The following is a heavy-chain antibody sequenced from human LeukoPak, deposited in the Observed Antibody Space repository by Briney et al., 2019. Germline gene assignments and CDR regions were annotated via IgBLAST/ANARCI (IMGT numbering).Heavy chain of an antibody. CDR2: IGPGPSHT. J-gene: IGHJ4*02. V-gene: IGHV3-21*01. D-gene: IGHD3-10*02. CDR3: ARDYVTMAPDY. Sequence: GGSLRLSCAASGCTFNTYGMNWVRQAPGKGLEWLSYIGPGPSHTYYADSVRGRFVISRDDAKSSLYLQMSSLRAEDTAVYYCARDYVTMAPDYGGLGTLVTVSS. CDR1: GCTFNTYG.